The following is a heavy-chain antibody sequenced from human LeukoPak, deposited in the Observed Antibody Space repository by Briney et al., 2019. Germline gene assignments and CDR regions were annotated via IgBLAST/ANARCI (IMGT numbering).Heavy chain of an antibody. CDR2: ITSSSSDI. Sequence: GGSLRLSCAASGFTFSSHYMNWVRQAPGKGLEWVSSITSSSSDIFYADSVKGRFTISRDNAKNSLYLKMNSLRVEDTAVYYCAAALAIAVGGTTPGDYWGQGTLVTVSS. CDR1: GFTFSSHY. V-gene: IGHV3-21*06. CDR3: AAALAIAVGGTTPGDY. D-gene: IGHD6-19*01. J-gene: IGHJ4*02.